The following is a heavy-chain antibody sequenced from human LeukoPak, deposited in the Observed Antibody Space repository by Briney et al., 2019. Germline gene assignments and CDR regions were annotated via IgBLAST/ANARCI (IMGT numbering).Heavy chain of an antibody. CDR2: ISSSSSDI. Sequence: GGSLRLLCAASGFTFSSYSMNWVHQAPGKGLEWVSSISSSSSDIYYADSVKGRFTISRDNAKNSLYLQMNSLRAEDTAVYYCARDGRATAMGYYYYYGMDVWGQGTTVTVSS. D-gene: IGHD5-18*01. V-gene: IGHV3-21*01. J-gene: IGHJ6*02. CDR1: GFTFSSYS. CDR3: ARDGRATAMGYYYYYGMDV.